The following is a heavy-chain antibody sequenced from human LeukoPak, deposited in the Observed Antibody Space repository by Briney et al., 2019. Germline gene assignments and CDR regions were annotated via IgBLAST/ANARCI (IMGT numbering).Heavy chain of an antibody. D-gene: IGHD4-23*01. V-gene: IGHV1-18*01. CDR1: GYTSGYTFANYG. CDR2: ISVYNGNT. Sequence: GASMKVSCKASGYTSGYTFANYGITWVRQAPGQGLEWMGWISVYNGNTNYEQELQGRVTMTTDTSTSTAYMELRSLTSDDTAVYYCARLGYGVNSADYWGQGTLVTVSS. J-gene: IGHJ4*02. CDR3: ARLGYGVNSADY.